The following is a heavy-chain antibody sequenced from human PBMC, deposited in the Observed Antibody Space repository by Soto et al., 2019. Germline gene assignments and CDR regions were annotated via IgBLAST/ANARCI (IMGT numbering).Heavy chain of an antibody. CDR2: IYSGGST. J-gene: IGHJ4*02. CDR3: ARSRLNGYYFDY. V-gene: IGHV3-66*01. Sequence: GGSLRLSCAASGFTVSSNYMSWVRQAPGKGLEWVSVIYSGGSTYYADSVKGRFTISRDNSKNTLYLQMNSLRAEDTAVYFCARSRLNGYYFDYWGQGIVVTVSS. D-gene: IGHD5-12*01. CDR1: GFTVSSNY.